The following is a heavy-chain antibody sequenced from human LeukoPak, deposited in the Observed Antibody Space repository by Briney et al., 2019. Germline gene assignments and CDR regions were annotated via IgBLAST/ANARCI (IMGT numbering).Heavy chain of an antibody. J-gene: IGHJ3*02. V-gene: IGHV7-4-1*02. CDR1: GYTFTTYA. CDR2: INTNTGNP. Sequence: ASVKVSCKASGYTFTTYAINWVRQAPGQGLEWMGWINTNTGNPTYAQGFTGRFVFSLDTSVSTAYLQISSLKAEDTALYYCARVLRNLYNWTGASAFDIWGQGTMVTVSS. CDR3: ARVLRNLYNWTGASAFDI. D-gene: IGHD1-1*01.